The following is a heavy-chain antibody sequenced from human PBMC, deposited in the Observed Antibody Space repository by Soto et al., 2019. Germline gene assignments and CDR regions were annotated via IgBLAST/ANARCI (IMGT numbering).Heavy chain of an antibody. CDR2: IYWDDSK. V-gene: IGHV2-5*02. J-gene: IGHJ4*02. D-gene: IGHD3-10*02. CDR1: GFSLTTDRVG. CDR3: AHGYVGRSLY. Sequence: QITLKESGPTLVKPTQTLTLTCTFSGFSLTTDRVGVGWIRQPPGEALERLAVIYWDDSKTYRPSLESRLTITKDTSKNQVALTMTNMDSLDTATYYCAHGYVGRSLYWGQGTLVTVSS.